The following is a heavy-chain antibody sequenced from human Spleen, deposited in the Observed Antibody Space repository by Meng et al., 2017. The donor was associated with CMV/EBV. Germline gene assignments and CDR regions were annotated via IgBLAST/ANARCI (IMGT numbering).Heavy chain of an antibody. V-gene: IGHV4-59*01. J-gene: IGHJ5*02. Sequence: LSLTCTVSGGSISSYYWSWIRQPPGKGLEWIGYIYYSGSTNYNPSLKSRVTISVDTSKNQFSLKLSSVTAADTAVYYCARTNNWFDPWGQGTLVTVSS. CDR3: ARTNNWFDP. CDR1: GGSISSYY. CDR2: IYYSGST.